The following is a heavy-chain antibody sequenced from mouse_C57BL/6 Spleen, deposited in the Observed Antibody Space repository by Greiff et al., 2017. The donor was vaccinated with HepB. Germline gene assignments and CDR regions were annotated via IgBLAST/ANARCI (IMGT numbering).Heavy chain of an antibody. CDR1: GYAFSSSW. V-gene: IGHV1-82*01. CDR3: ARDITTVVATRDY. Sequence: VQLQQSGPELVKPGASVKISCKASGYAFSSSWMNWVKQRPGKGLEWIGRIYPGDGDTNYNGKFKGKATLTADKSSSTAYMQLSSLTSEDSAVYFCARDITTVVATRDYWGQGTTLTVSS. D-gene: IGHD1-1*01. J-gene: IGHJ2*01. CDR2: IYPGDGDT.